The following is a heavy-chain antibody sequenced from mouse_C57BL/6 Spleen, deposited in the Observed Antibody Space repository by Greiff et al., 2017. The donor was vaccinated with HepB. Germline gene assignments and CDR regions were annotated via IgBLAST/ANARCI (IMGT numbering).Heavy chain of an antibody. V-gene: IGHV1-64*01. D-gene: IGHD2-4*01. Sequence: QVQLQQSGAELVKPGASVKLSCKASGYTFTSYWMHWVKQRPGQGLEWIGMIHPNSGSTNYNEKFKSKATLTVDKSSSTAYMQLSSLTSEDSAVYYCARNYDYDGFDYWGQGTTLTVSS. CDR2: IHPNSGST. CDR3: ARNYDYDGFDY. J-gene: IGHJ2*01. CDR1: GYTFTSYW.